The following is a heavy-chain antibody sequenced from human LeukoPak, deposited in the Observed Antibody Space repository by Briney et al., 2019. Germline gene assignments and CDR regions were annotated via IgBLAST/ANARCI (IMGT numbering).Heavy chain of an antibody. CDR1: GYSFAPYW. J-gene: IGHJ4*02. CDR3: ARHGVGSSWFGFDY. V-gene: IGHV5-51*01. Sequence: GESLKISCKGSGYSFAPYWIGWVRQMPGKGLEWMGIINPGDSDPRYSPSLQGRATISADRSISTAYLQWSSLKASDTAMYYCARHGVGSSWFGFDYWGQGTLVTVSS. D-gene: IGHD6-6*01. CDR2: INPGDSDP.